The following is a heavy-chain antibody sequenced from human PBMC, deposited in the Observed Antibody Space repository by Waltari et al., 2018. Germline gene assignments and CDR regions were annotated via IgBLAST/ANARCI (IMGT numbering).Heavy chain of an antibody. J-gene: IGHJ6*02. Sequence: QVQLQESGPGLVKPSETLSLTCAVSGYSISSGYYWGWIRQPPGKGLEWIGSIYHSGGTYYSPSLKIRVTISVETSKNQFSLKLSSVTAADTAVYYCATDQNYYYYGMDVWGQGTTVTVSS. V-gene: IGHV4-38-2*01. CDR2: IYHSGGT. CDR1: GYSISSGYY. CDR3: ATDQNYYYYGMDV.